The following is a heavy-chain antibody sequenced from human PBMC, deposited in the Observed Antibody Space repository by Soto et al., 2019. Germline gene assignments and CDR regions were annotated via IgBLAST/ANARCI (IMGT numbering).Heavy chain of an antibody. CDR2: ISGNSGSL. CDR3: AKDRYSSSAYYYYGMDA. D-gene: IGHD6-6*01. J-gene: IGHJ6*02. Sequence: EVQLVESGGGLVQPGRSLRLSCAASGFIFDDYAMHWVRQAPGKGLEWVSGISGNSGSLCYADSVKGRFTVSRDNAKNSLYLQMNSMRAEDTALYYCAKDRYSSSAYYYYGMDAWGQGTTVTVSS. CDR1: GFIFDDYA. V-gene: IGHV3-9*01.